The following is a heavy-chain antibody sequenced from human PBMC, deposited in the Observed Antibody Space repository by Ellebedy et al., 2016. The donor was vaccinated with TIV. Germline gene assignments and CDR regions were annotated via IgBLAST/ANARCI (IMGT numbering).Heavy chain of an antibody. CDR1: GFTVSNNY. Sequence: GGSLRLSCAASGFTVSNNYMSWIRQAPGKGLEWVSYISSSSSYTNYADSVKGRFTISRDNAKNSLYPQMNSLRAEDTAVYYCARAYGDYFVNYYYYYGMDVWGQGTTVTVSS. CDR3: ARAYGDYFVNYYYYYGMDV. CDR2: ISSSSSYT. J-gene: IGHJ6*02. D-gene: IGHD4-17*01. V-gene: IGHV3-11*06.